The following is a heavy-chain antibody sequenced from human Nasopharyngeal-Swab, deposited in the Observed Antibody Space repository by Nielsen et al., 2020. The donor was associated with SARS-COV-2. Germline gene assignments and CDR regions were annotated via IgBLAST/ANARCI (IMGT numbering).Heavy chain of an antibody. Sequence: SETLSLTCTVSGGSISSSYWSWIRQPPGQGLEWIGYIYYSASTNYNPSLKSRVTISVDTSKNQFSLKLTSVTAADTAVYYCARGLYDGSGLLDSWGHGTLVTVSS. CDR1: GGSISSSY. CDR2: IYYSAST. CDR3: ARGLYDGSGLLDS. V-gene: IGHV4-59*13. J-gene: IGHJ5*01. D-gene: IGHD3-22*01.